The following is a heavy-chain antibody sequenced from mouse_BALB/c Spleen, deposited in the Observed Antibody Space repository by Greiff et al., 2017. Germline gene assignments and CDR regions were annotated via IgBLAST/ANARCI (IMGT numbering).Heavy chain of an antibody. J-gene: IGHJ4*01. CDR1: GFTFSSYT. V-gene: IGHV5-12-2*01. D-gene: IGHD3-1*01. CDR2: ISNGGGST. CDR3: ARHSSGYDYAMDY. Sequence: EVKLMESGGGLVQPGGSLKLSCAASGFTFSSYTMSWVRQTPEKRLEWVAYISNGGGSTYYPDTVKGRFTISRDNAKNTLYLQMSSLKSEDTAMYYCARHSSGYDYAMDYWGQGTSVTVSS.